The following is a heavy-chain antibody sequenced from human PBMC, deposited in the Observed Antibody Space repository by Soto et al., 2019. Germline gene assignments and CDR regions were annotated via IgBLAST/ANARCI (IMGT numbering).Heavy chain of an antibody. CDR2: IKSKTDGGTT. D-gene: IGHD5-18*01. Sequence: PGGSLRLSCAVSGVTLTDVWMNWVRQAPGKGPEWVGRIKSKTDGGTTDYAAPVKGKFTISRDDSQNMLYLQMNSLKSEDTAVYYCSHGYYQYFNSWGQGTLVTVS. CDR3: SHGYYQYFNS. V-gene: IGHV3-15*07. CDR1: GVTLTDVW. J-gene: IGHJ4*02.